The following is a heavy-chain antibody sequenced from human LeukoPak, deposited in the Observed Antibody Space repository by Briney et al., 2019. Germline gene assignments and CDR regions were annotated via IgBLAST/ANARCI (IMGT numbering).Heavy chain of an antibody. V-gene: IGHV4-4*02. CDR2: IYHSGST. J-gene: IGHJ3*02. CDR3: AREDYYDSSGYSHDAFDI. Sequence: PSETLSLTCAVSGGSISSSNWWSWVRQPPGKGLEWIGEIYHSGSTNYNPSLKSRVTISVDKSKNQFSLKLSSVTAVDTAVYYCAREDYYDSSGYSHDAFDIWGQGTMVTVSS. CDR1: GGSISSSNW. D-gene: IGHD3-22*01.